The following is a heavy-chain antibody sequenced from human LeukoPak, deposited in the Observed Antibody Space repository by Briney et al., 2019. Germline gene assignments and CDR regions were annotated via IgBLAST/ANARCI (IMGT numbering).Heavy chain of an antibody. CDR1: GGSFSGYY. D-gene: IGHD1/OR15-1a*01. V-gene: IGHV4-34*01. CDR2: INHSGST. CDR3: ARDWEHHRQINYFDY. Sequence: SETLSLTCAVYGGSFSGYYWSWIRQPPGKGLEWIGEINHSGSTNYNPSLKSRVTISVDTSKNQFSLKLSSVTAADTAVYYCARDWEHHRQINYFDYWGQGTLVTVSS. J-gene: IGHJ4*02.